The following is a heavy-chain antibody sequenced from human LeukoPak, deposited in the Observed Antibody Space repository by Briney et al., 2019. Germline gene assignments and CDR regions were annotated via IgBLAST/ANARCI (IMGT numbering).Heavy chain of an antibody. CDR1: GGTFRSHI. CDR2: ITPIIDSA. D-gene: IGHD1-26*01. Sequence: GVSVKVSCKTSGGTFRSHIFSWVRQAPGQGLEWMGRITPIIDSAKYAQKFRDRLTITADTYTGTAYMELSSLTPEDTALYYCTRVNLRGSQYNWFDPWGQGTLVIVSS. CDR3: TRVNLRGSQYNWFDP. V-gene: IGHV1-69*08. J-gene: IGHJ5*02.